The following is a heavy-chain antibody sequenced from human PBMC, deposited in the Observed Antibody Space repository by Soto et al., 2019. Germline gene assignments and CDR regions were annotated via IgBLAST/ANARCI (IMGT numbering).Heavy chain of an antibody. J-gene: IGHJ5*02. D-gene: IGHD1-1*01. CDR3: VRNGTKPLPEGFDA. CDR2: IYATGTT. Sequence: PSETLSLTCTVGGASISGFYWSWIRTSAGKRLGWSGRIYATGTTDYNPSLKSRVMMSVDTSKKEFSLKLSSVTAAAAAVYCGVRNGTKPLPEGFDAWAQG. CDR1: GASISGFY. V-gene: IGHV4-4*07.